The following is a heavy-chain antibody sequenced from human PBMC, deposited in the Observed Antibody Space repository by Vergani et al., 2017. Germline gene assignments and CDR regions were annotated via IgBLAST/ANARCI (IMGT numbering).Heavy chain of an antibody. CDR1: GYIFSNFW. V-gene: IGHV5-51*01. D-gene: IGHD1-26*01. J-gene: IGHJ3*01. CDR2: IYPGDSEV. Sequence: EKQLVQSGSETKKPGESLKISCQAFGYIFSNFWIGWVRQRPGRGLEWMGIIYPGDSEVKSNPTFRGQVIFSVDTSVNTAYLQWRSLQASDTATYFCAGGGHGLENWGALQLWGKGTNITVSS. CDR3: AGGGHGLENWGALQL.